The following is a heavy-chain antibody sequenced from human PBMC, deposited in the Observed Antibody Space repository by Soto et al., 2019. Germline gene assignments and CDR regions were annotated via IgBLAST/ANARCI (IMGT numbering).Heavy chain of an antibody. D-gene: IGHD3-22*01. CDR3: MLGSGWKDFDY. CDR2: IYYSGST. J-gene: IGHJ4*02. V-gene: IGHV4-39*01. Sequence: SETLSLTCTVSGGYITSSSYYWGWIRQPPGKGLEWIGNIYYSGSTYYNPSLKSRVTISVDTSKNQFSLKLSSVTAADTAVYYCMLGSGWKDFDYWGQGTLVTVSS. CDR1: GGYITSSSYY.